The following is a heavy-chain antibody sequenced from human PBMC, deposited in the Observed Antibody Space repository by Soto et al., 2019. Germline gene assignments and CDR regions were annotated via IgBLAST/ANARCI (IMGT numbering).Heavy chain of an antibody. D-gene: IGHD3-22*01. CDR3: ARDNTYYYDSSGYLDY. V-gene: IGHV4-30-2*01. Sequence: SQTLSLTCAVSGGSISSGGYSWSWIRQPPGKGLEWIGYIYHSGSTYYNPSLKSRVTISVDRSKNQFSLKLSSVTAADTAVYYCARDNTYYYDSSGYLDYLGQGNLVTVSS. CDR2: IYHSGST. CDR1: GGSISSGGYS. J-gene: IGHJ4*02.